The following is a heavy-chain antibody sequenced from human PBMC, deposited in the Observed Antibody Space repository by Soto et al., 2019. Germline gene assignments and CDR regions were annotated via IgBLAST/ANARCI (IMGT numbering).Heavy chain of an antibody. D-gene: IGHD3-10*01. CDR1: GFPFTSYG. Sequence: QVQLVESGGGVVQPGRSLRLSCAASGFPFTSYGMHWVREGPDKGLEWVAIISYDGSDKYYADSVKGRFTISRDNSKNTLNLQMNSLRPEDTAVYYCVGGQYYFDYRGQGTLVSFSS. J-gene: IGHJ4*02. CDR2: ISYDGSDK. V-gene: IGHV3-30*03. CDR3: VGGQYYFDY.